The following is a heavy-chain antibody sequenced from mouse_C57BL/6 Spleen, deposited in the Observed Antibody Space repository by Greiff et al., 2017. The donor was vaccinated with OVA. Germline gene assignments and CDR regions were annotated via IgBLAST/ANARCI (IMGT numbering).Heavy chain of an antibody. Sequence: EVQRVESGGGLVQPGGSLKLSCAASGFTFSDYYMYWVRQTPEKRLEWVAYISNGGGSTYYPDTVKGRFTISRDNAKNTLYLQMSRLKSEDTAMYYCARRDSSGYYYFDYWGQGTTLTVSS. D-gene: IGHD3-2*02. CDR3: ARRDSSGYYYFDY. V-gene: IGHV5-12*01. J-gene: IGHJ2*01. CDR2: ISNGGGST. CDR1: GFTFSDYY.